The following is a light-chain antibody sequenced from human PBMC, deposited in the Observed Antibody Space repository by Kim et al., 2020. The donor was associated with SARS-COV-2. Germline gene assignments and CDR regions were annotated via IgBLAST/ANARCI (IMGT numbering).Light chain of an antibody. CDR1: NIGSKS. J-gene: IGLJ2*01. V-gene: IGLV3-21*04. CDR3: QVWDKSGDHPV. Sequence: APGKTAGITCGGNNIGSKSVHWYQQKPGQAPVLVIYYDSDRPSGIPERFSGSNSGNTATLTISRVEAGDEADYSCQVWDKSGDHPVFGGGTQLTVL. CDR2: YDS.